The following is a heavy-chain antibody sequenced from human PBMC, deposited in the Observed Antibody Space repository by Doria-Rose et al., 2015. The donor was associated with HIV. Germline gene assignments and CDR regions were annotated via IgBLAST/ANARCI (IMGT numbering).Heavy chain of an antibody. Sequence: VRQMPGKGLKWVAIIYPRDPDSRYSPSFQGQVTISADKSIRTAYLQWNSLQASDTAMYYCARRGVRGVFDFWGPGTLVTVSS. CDR3: ARRGVRGVFDF. V-gene: IGHV5-51*01. CDR2: IYPRDPDS. J-gene: IGHJ4*02. D-gene: IGHD3-10*01.